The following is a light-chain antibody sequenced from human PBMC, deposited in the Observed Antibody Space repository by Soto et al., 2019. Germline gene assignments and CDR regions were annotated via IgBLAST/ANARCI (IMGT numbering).Light chain of an antibody. Sequence: QSVLTQPRSMSGSPGQSVTISCTGTNSEVGGYNYVSWYQQHPGKAPKLMIYDVTKRPSGVPDRVSGSKSGNTASLTISGLQAEDEGDYYCCSYAGSYTSLFGGGTKVTVL. V-gene: IGLV2-11*01. CDR2: DVT. CDR3: CSYAGSYTSL. J-gene: IGLJ2*01. CDR1: NSEVGGYNY.